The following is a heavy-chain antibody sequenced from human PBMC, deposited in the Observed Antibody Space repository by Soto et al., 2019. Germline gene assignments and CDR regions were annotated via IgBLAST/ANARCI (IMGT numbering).Heavy chain of an antibody. Sequence: GASVKVSCKASGYTFTSYGISWVRQAPGQGLEWMGWISAYNGNTNYAQKLQGRVTMTTDTSTSTAYMELRSLRSDDTAVYYCARDPSYSGYDRGTRYYYYGMDVWGQGTTVTVSS. CDR2: ISAYNGNT. D-gene: IGHD5-12*01. CDR1: GYTFTSYG. CDR3: ARDPSYSGYDRGTRYYYYGMDV. V-gene: IGHV1-18*01. J-gene: IGHJ6*02.